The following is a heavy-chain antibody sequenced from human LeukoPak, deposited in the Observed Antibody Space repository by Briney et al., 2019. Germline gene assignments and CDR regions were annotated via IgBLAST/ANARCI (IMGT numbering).Heavy chain of an antibody. V-gene: IGHV4-59*01. CDR1: GGSISSNY. CDR3: ARFLVGTSTQSFDY. J-gene: IGHJ4*02. CDR2: IHYSGST. Sequence: SETLSLTCTVSGGSISSNYWSWIRQPPGKGLEWIGYIHYSGSTNYNPSLKSRVTISVDTSKNQFSLELSSVTAADTAVYYCARFLVGTSTQSFDYWGQGTLVTVSS. D-gene: IGHD1-26*01.